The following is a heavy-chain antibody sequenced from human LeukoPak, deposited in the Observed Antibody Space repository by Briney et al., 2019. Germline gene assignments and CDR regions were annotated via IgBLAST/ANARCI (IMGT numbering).Heavy chain of an antibody. CDR2: IRSKAYGGTT. V-gene: IGHV3-49*03. D-gene: IGHD3-22*01. Sequence: GGSLRLSCTASGFTFGDYAMSWFRQAPGKGLEWVGFIRSKAYGGTTEYAASVKGRFTISRDDSKSIAYLQMNSLKTEDTAVYYCTRERIGYYYDSSGYPFDYWGQGTLVTVSS. CDR3: TRERIGYYYDSSGYPFDY. CDR1: GFTFGDYA. J-gene: IGHJ4*02.